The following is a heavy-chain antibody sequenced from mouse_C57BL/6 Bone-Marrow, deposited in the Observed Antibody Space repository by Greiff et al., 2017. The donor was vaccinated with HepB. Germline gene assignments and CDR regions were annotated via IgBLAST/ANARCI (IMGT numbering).Heavy chain of an antibody. D-gene: IGHD2-4*01. CDR3: ARIWGGYDYGNYSDY. V-gene: IGHV2-2*01. J-gene: IGHJ2*01. CDR2: IWSGGST. CDR1: GFSLTSSG. Sequence: QVQLQQSVPGLVQPSHSLSITCTVSGFSLTSSGVHWVRQSPGKGLEWLGVIWSGGSTDYNAAFLSRLGISKDNSKGQVSFKMNRLQADDTATYYCARIWGGYDYGNYSDYWGQGTTLTVSA.